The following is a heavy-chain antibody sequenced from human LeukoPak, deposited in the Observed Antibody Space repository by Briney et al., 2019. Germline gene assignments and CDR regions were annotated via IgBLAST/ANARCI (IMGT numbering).Heavy chain of an antibody. CDR1: GFTVSSSY. CDR3: ASGCDSSGEQYDY. CDR2: IYSGGST. V-gene: IGHV3-53*01. J-gene: IGHJ4*02. D-gene: IGHD3-22*01. Sequence: GGSLRLSCAASGFTVSSSYMSWVRQAPGKGLEWVSVIYSGGSTYYADSVKGRFTISRDNSKSTLYLQMNSLRAEDTAVYYCASGCDSSGEQYDYWGQGTLVTVSS.